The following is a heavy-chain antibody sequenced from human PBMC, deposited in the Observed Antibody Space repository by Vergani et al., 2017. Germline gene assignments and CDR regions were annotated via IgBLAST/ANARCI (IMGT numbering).Heavy chain of an antibody. CDR3: AKDSSPYPDQYPLTHFDY. Sequence: EVQLVESGGGLVQPGGSLRLSCAASGFTFSSYSMNWVRQAPGKGLEWVSYISSSSSTIYYADSVKGRFTISRDNAKNSLYLQMNSLRDEDTAVYYCAKDSSPYPDQYPLTHFDYWGQGTLVTVSS. CDR2: ISSSSSTI. V-gene: IGHV3-48*02. CDR1: GFTFSSYS. D-gene: IGHD1-14*01. J-gene: IGHJ4*02.